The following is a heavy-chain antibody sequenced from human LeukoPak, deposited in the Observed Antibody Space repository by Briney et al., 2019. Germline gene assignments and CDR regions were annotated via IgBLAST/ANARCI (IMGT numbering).Heavy chain of an antibody. V-gene: IGHV3-15*01. CDR1: GFTFSNAW. D-gene: IGHD6-19*01. Sequence: GGSLRLSCAASGFTFSNAWMSWVRQAPGKGLEWVGRIKSKTDGGTTDYAAPVKGRFTISRDDSKNTLYLQMNSLKTEDTAVYYCTTRGAVAVLRVVDCWGQGTLVTVSS. CDR3: TTRGAVAVLRVVDC. CDR2: IKSKTDGGTT. J-gene: IGHJ4*02.